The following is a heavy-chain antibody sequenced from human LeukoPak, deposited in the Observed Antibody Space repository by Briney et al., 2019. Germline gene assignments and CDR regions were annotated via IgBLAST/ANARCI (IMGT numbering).Heavy chain of an antibody. CDR3: AKVPRHRNYDDAFDI. Sequence: GGSLRLSCAASGFTVSSNYMSWVRQAPGKGLEWVSVIYSGGSTYYADSVKGRFTISRDNSKNTLYLQMNSLRAEDTAVYYCAKVPRHRNYDDAFDIWGQGTMVTVSS. V-gene: IGHV3-53*01. CDR2: IYSGGST. CDR1: GFTVSSNY. D-gene: IGHD4-11*01. J-gene: IGHJ3*02.